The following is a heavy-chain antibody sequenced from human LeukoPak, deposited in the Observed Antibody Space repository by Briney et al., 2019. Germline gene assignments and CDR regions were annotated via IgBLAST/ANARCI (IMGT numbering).Heavy chain of an antibody. Sequence: SVKVSCKASGGTFSSYAISWVRQAPGQGLEWMGGIIPIFGTANYAQKFQGRVTITADESTSTAYMELSSLRSEDTAVYYCARSPARESSFDPWGQGTLDTVSS. V-gene: IGHV1-69*13. D-gene: IGHD1-26*01. CDR2: IIPIFGTA. J-gene: IGHJ5*02. CDR1: GGTFSSYA. CDR3: ARSPARESSFDP.